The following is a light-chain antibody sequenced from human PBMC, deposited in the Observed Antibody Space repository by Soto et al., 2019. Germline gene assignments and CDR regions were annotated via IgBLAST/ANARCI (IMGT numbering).Light chain of an antibody. CDR3: SSYTDSSAHVL. J-gene: IGLJ3*02. Sequence: QSALTQPASVSGSPGQSITISCTGTSSDVGGYNYVSWYQQFPDKAPKLIIYDVNTRPAGVSNRFSGSKSANTASLTISGLQAEDEGEYYCSSYTDSSAHVLFGGGTKVTVL. CDR2: DVN. CDR1: SSDVGGYNY. V-gene: IGLV2-14*01.